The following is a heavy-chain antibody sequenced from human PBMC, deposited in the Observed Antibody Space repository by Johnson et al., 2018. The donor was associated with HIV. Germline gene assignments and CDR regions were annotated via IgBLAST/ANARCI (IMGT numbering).Heavy chain of an antibody. CDR3: ARDWFMVQGADAFDI. CDR2: IRYDGSNK. D-gene: IGHD3-10*01. Sequence: QVQLVESGGGVVQPERSLRLSCAASGFTFSSYGMHWVRQAPGRGLEWVAFIRYDGSNKYYVDSVKGRLTISRDNAKNALYLQMNSLRAEDTALYYCARDWFMVQGADAFDIWGQGTMVTVSS. V-gene: IGHV3-30*02. J-gene: IGHJ3*02. CDR1: GFTFSSYG.